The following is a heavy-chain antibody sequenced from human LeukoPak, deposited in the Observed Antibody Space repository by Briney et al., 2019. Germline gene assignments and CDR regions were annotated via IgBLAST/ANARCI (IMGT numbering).Heavy chain of an antibody. D-gene: IGHD3-10*01. V-gene: IGHV1-8*01. CDR1: GYTFTTYD. Sequence: ASVKVSCKASGYTFTTYDINWVRRATGQGLEWMGWMNPNSGNTGYAQKFQGRVTMTRNTSMSTAYTELNSLRSEDTAVYYCARANYYGSGKKDLDYWGQGTLVTVSS. CDR3: ARANYYGSGKKDLDY. CDR2: MNPNSGNT. J-gene: IGHJ4*02.